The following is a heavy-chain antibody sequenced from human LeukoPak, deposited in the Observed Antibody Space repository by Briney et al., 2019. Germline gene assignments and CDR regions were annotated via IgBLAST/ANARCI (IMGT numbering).Heavy chain of an antibody. CDR1: GGSFSGYY. Sequence: PSETLSLTCAVYGGSFSGYYWSWIRQPPGKGLEWIGEINHSGSTNYNPSLKSRVTISVDTSKNQFSLKLSSVTAADTAVYYCARGSDYDDPTRLNFDYWGQGTLVTVSS. CDR3: ARGSDYDDPTRLNFDY. CDR2: INHSGST. V-gene: IGHV4-34*01. D-gene: IGHD4-17*01. J-gene: IGHJ4*02.